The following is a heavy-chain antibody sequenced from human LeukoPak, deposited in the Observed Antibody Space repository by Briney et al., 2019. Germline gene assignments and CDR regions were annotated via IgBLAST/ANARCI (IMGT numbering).Heavy chain of an antibody. Sequence: GGSLRLSCAASGSTFSRHWMTWVRQAPGKGLEWVANIKEDGSKKNYVDSVKGRFTISRDNAKNSLYLQMNSLRAEDTAVYFCATPLDYYDSSGYHQGGDWGQGTLVTVSS. CDR2: IKEDGSKK. D-gene: IGHD3-22*01. CDR3: ATPLDYYDSSGYHQGGD. J-gene: IGHJ4*02. CDR1: GSTFSRHW. V-gene: IGHV3-7*03.